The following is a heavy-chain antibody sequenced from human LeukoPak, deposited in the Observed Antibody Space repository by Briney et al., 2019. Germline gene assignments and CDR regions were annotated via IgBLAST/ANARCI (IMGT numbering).Heavy chain of an antibody. Sequence: PGGSLRLSCAASGLTFSSYSMNWVRQAPGMGLEWVSVIYSGGSTYYADSVKGRFTISRDNSKNTLYLQMNSLRAEDTAVYYCARKYGDYYYYGMDVWGQGTTVTVSS. J-gene: IGHJ6*02. CDR2: IYSGGST. CDR1: GLTFSSYS. CDR3: ARKYGDYYYYGMDV. D-gene: IGHD4-17*01. V-gene: IGHV3-66*01.